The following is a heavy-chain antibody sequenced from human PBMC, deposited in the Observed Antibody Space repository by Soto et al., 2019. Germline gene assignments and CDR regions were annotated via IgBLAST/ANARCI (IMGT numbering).Heavy chain of an antibody. D-gene: IGHD1-26*01. CDR2: ISSSGSTI. J-gene: IGHJ4*02. CDR1: GFTFSSYE. CDR3: ARVSGGVGATREENYFDY. Sequence: GGSLRLSCAASGFTFSSYEMNWVRQAPGKGLEWVSYISSSGSTIYYADSVKGRFTISRDNAKNSLYLQMNSLRAEDTAVYYCARVSGGVGATREENYFDYWGQGTLVTVYS. V-gene: IGHV3-48*03.